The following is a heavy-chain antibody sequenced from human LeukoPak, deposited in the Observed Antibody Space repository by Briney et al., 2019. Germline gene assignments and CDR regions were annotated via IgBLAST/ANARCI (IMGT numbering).Heavy chain of an antibody. V-gene: IGHV3-23*01. D-gene: IGHD2-2*01. CDR2: ISGSGGST. CDR1: GFTFSNYG. CDR3: AKTSDDIVVVPAADFDY. Sequence: GGSLRLSCAASGFTFSNYGMSWVRQAPGKGLEWVSGISGSGGSTYYADSVKGRFTISRDNPQNTLYLQMNSLRAEDTAVYYCAKTSDDIVVVPAADFDYWGQGTLVTVSS. J-gene: IGHJ4*02.